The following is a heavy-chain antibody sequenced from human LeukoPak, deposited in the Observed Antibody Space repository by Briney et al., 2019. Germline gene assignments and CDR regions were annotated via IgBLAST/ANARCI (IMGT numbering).Heavy chain of an antibody. J-gene: IGHJ4*02. CDR3: ARDSEYYYDSIAY. D-gene: IGHD3-22*01. V-gene: IGHV3-21*01. CDR2: ISSSSSYI. Sequence: GGSLRLSCAASGFTFSSYGMHWVRQAPGKGLEWVSSISSSSSYIYYADSVKGRFTISRDNAKNSLYLQMNSLRAEDTAVYYCARDSEYYYDSIAYWGQGPLVTVSS. CDR1: GFTFSSYG.